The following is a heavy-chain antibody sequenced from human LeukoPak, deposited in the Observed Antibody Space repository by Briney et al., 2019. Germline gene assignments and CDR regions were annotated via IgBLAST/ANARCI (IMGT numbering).Heavy chain of an antibody. CDR2: IRSKPDNYAT. J-gene: IGHJ4*02. V-gene: IGHV3-73*01. CDR3: TRVTTVAASDFDY. CDR1: GFTFSGSA. Sequence: GGSLRLSCAASGFTFSGSAIHWVRQASGKGLEWVGRIRSKPDNYATEYAASGKGRFIISRDDSKNTTFLQMNSLKTEDTAVYYCTRVTTVAASDFDYWGQETQVTVSA. D-gene: IGHD6-19*01.